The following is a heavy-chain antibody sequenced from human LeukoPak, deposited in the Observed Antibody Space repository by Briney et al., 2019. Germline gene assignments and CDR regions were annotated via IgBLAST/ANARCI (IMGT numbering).Heavy chain of an antibody. J-gene: IGHJ4*02. CDR1: GYTFTAYY. CDR3: ARDRSPAPGRSYGRGHFDY. CDR2: INPNSGGT. D-gene: IGHD5-18*01. V-gene: IGHV1-2*02. Sequence: VASVKVSCKASGYTFTAYYMHWVRQAPGQGLEWMGWINPNSGGTNYAQKFQGRVTMTRATSISTAYMDLNSLLSDDTAVYYCARDRSPAPGRSYGRGHFDYWGQGTLVTVSS.